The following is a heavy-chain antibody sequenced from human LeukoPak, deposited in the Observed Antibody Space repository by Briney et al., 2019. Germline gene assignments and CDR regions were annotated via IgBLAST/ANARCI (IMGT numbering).Heavy chain of an antibody. J-gene: IGHJ3*02. V-gene: IGHV3-23*01. CDR3: AKDLPYYYDRSSEAFDI. CDR2: ISASGGST. D-gene: IGHD3-22*01. CDR1: GFTFSSYA. Sequence: GGSLRLSCAASGFTFSSYAMSWVRQAPGKGLEWVSGISASGGSTYYADSVKGRFTISSANSKSTLDLQMSSLRAEDTAVYYCAKDLPYYYDRSSEAFDIWGQGTMVTVSS.